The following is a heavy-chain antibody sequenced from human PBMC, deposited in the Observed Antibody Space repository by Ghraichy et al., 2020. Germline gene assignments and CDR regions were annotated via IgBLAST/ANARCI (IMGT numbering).Heavy chain of an antibody. Sequence: GGSLRLSCAASGFSVNANYMIWVRQARGKALEWVSIIYSSGSTYVADSVKGRLTLSRDSSSNTLYLHMNSLRVEDTAVYYCAREEKGGDAFNVWGQGTMVTVSS. V-gene: IGHV3-53*01. CDR3: AREEKGGDAFNV. D-gene: IGHD3-16*01. J-gene: IGHJ3*01. CDR1: GFSVNANY. CDR2: IYSSGST.